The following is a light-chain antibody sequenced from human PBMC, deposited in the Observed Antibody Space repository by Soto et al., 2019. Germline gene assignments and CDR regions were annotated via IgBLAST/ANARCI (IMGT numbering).Light chain of an antibody. CDR2: QDS. CDR3: QAWDSSTAV. CDR1: KLGDKY. V-gene: IGLV3-1*01. J-gene: IGLJ1*01. Sequence: SYELTQPPSVSVSPGQTASIACSGEKLGDKYACWYQQKPGQSPVLVIYQDSKRPSGIPERFSGSNSGNTATLTISGTQAMDDADYYCQAWDSSTAVFGTGTKVTVL.